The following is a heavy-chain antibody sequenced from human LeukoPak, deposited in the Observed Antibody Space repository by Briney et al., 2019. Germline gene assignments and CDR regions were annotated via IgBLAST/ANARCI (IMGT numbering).Heavy chain of an antibody. J-gene: IGHJ4*02. CDR1: GYTFTGYY. CDR2: INPNSGGT. CDR3: ARVGPIVGANDY. D-gene: IGHD1-26*01. V-gene: IGHV1-2*06. Sequence: ASVKVSCKASGYTFTGYYMHWARQAPGQGLEWMGRINPNSGGTNYAQKFQGRVTMTRDTSISTAYMELSRLRSDDTAVYYCARVGPIVGANDYWGQGTLVTVSS.